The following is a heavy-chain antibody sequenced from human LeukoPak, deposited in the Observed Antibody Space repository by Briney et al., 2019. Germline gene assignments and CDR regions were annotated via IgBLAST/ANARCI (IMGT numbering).Heavy chain of an antibody. V-gene: IGHV1-69*05. J-gene: IGHJ6*03. CDR3: ARAGPLGYYYYYMDV. CDR2: IIPIFGTA. Sequence: GASVKVSCKASGYTFTGYHIHWVRQAPGQGLEWMGGIIPIFGTANYAQKFQGRVTITTDESTSTAYMELSSLRSEDTAVYYCARAGPLGYYYYYMDVWGKGTTVTVSS. CDR1: GYTFTGYH.